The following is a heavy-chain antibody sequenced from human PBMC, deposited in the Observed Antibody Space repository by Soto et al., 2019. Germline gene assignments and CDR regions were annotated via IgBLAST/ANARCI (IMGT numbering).Heavy chain of an antibody. CDR1: GFTFSSYA. V-gene: IGHV3-23*01. CDR2: ISGSGGST. J-gene: IGHJ6*03. Sequence: HPGGSLRLSCAAFGFTFSSYAMSWVRQAPGKGLEWVSAISGSGGSTYYADSVKGRFTISRDNSKNTLYLQMNSLRAEDTAVYYCAKAPPRIAARRAPYYYYMDVWGKGTTVTVSS. D-gene: IGHD6-6*01. CDR3: AKAPPRIAARRAPYYYYMDV.